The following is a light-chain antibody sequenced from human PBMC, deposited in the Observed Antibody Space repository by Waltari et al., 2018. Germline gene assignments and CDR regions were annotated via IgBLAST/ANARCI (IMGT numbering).Light chain of an antibody. J-gene: IGLJ2*01. Sequence: SYVVTQSPSVSVAPGETARITCGGDNIGSKSVHLYQQSPGQAPVLVISYDSDRPSGIPGRFSGSNSGNTATLTISWVEADDEADYYCLVWHSTTDHHGVFGGGTKLTVL. CDR3: LVWHSTTDHHGV. V-gene: IGLV3-21*04. CDR2: YDS. CDR1: NIGSKS.